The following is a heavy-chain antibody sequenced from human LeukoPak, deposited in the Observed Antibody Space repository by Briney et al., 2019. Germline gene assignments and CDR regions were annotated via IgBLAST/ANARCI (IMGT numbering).Heavy chain of an antibody. V-gene: IGHV4-39*07. J-gene: IGHJ5*02. Sequence: SETLTLTCTVSGASINIYTYYWGWIRQPPGKGLEWIGSVSYSGSPYYNPSPTSRATISVDTSRNQVSLKLSSVTAADTAVYYCARKWFGELLGWFDPWGQGTLVTISS. CDR2: VSYSGSP. CDR3: ARKWFGELLGWFDP. D-gene: IGHD3-10*01. CDR1: GASINIYTYY.